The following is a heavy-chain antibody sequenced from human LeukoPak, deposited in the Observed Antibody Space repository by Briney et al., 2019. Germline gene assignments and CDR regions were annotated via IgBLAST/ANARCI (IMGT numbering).Heavy chain of an antibody. J-gene: IGHJ4*02. CDR1: GFTFSIYS. CDR2: TSYDGSNK. CDR3: AKEGPAAMYYFDN. D-gene: IGHD2-2*01. V-gene: IGHV3-30*04. Sequence: GGSLRLSCTASGFTFSIYSMHWVRQAPDKGLEWVAVTSYDGSNKYYADSVKGRFTISRDNSKNTLYLQMNSLRAEDTAVYYCAKEGPAAMYYFDNWGQGTLVTVSS.